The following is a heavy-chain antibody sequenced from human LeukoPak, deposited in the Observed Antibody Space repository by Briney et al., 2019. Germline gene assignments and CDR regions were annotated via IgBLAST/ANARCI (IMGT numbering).Heavy chain of an antibody. Sequence: SVKVSCKASGGTFSSYAISWVRQAPGQGLEWMGGIIPIFGTANYAQKFQGRVTITADESTSTAYMELSSLRSEDTAVYYCARDFFLGNWSPYDAFDIWGQGTMVTVSS. CDR2: IIPIFGTA. V-gene: IGHV1-69*01. D-gene: IGHD3-3*01. CDR1: GGTFSSYA. J-gene: IGHJ3*02. CDR3: ARDFFLGNWSPYDAFDI.